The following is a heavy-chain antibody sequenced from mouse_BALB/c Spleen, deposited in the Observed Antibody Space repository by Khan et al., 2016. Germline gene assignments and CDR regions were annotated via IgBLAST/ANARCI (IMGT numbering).Heavy chain of an antibody. CDR2: ISSGGSTI. V-gene: IGHV5-17*02. J-gene: IGHJ4*01. Sequence: EVELVESGGGLVQPGGFRKLSCAASGFSFSSFGMHWVRQAPEQGLEWVAYISSGGSTIYYADTVKGRSTISRDNPKNTLFLQLSSLRSEDSAMFYAAREDARNSYAMDYWGEGTSVTVSS. CDR3: AREDARNSYAMDY. CDR1: GFSFSSFG.